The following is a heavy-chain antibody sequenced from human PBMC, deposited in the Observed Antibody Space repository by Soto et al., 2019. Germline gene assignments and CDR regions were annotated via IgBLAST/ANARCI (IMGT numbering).Heavy chain of an antibody. Sequence: GGSLRLSCAASGFTVSSNYMSWVLQAPGKGLEWVSVIYSVGSTYYADSVKGRFTISRDNSKNTLYLQMNSLRAEDTAVYYCARQRSSALDTAMVGGGMDVWGQGTTVTVSS. CDR3: ARQRSSALDTAMVGGGMDV. J-gene: IGHJ6*02. CDR1: GFTVSSNY. V-gene: IGHV3-53*01. CDR2: IYSVGST. D-gene: IGHD5-18*01.